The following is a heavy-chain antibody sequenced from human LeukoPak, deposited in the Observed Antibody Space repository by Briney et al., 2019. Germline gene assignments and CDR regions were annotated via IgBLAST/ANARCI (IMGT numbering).Heavy chain of an antibody. CDR1: GGSIISYY. Sequence: PSETLSLTCTVSGGSIISYYWSWIRQSAGQGLEWIGRIYGNGITDYNASLKSRVTMSLDTSRKQFSLRLTSVTAADPAVYYCARLKFYDSTGHSPGYYMDVWGKGTTVSVFS. CDR3: ARLKFYDSTGHSPGYYMDV. D-gene: IGHD3-22*01. V-gene: IGHV4-4*07. CDR2: IYGNGIT. J-gene: IGHJ6*03.